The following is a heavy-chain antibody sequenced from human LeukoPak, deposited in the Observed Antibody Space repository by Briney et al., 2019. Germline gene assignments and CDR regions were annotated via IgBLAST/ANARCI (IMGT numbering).Heavy chain of an antibody. CDR3: ARIDRGPDAFDI. J-gene: IGHJ3*02. Sequence: SGPTLVNPTQTLTLTCTFSGFSLSTSGKCVSWIRQPPGKALEWLALIDWDDGKFYSTSLKTRLSVSKDTSKNQVVLTMTNVEPVDTATYYCARIDRGPDAFDIWGQGTMVTVSS. V-gene: IGHV2-70*01. CDR1: GFSLSTSGKC. D-gene: IGHD5-12*01. CDR2: IDWDDGK.